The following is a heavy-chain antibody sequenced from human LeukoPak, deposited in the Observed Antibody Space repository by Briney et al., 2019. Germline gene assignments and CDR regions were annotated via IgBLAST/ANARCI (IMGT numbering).Heavy chain of an antibody. D-gene: IGHD4-17*01. V-gene: IGHV3-7*01. J-gene: IGHJ4*02. CDR2: IKEDGSKK. CDR3: ALGGWDYAQQCSSDFDY. CDR1: GFTFSSYW. Sequence: GGSLRLSCAASGFTFSSYWMSWVRQAPGKGLEWVANIKEDGSKKSYVDSLKGRFTISRDNAKNSLYLQMDSLRAEDTAVYYCALGGWDYAQQCSSDFDYWGQGTLVTVSS.